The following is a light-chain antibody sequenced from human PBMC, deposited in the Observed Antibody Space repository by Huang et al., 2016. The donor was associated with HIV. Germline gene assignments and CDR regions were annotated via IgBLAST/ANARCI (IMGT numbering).Light chain of an antibody. CDR1: QSVLDNSNNKNC. Sequence: DIVMTQSPDSLAVSLGERATINCKYSQSVLDNSNNKNCLAWFQQKPGPPPKLLIYWASSRESGVPDRFSGSGAGTDFTLTINSLQAEDVAVYYCHQYYNTPYTFGQGTKLEIK. J-gene: IGKJ2*01. CDR3: HQYYNTPYT. CDR2: WAS. V-gene: IGKV4-1*01.